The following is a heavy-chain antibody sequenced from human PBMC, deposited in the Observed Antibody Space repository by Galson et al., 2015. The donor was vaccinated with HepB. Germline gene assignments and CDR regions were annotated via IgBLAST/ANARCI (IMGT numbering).Heavy chain of an antibody. CDR1: GFTFSSYA. CDR2: ISYDGSNK. Sequence: SLRLSCAASGFTFSSYAMHWVRQAPGKGLEWVAVISYDGSNKYYADSVEGRFTISRDNSKNTLYLQMNSLRAEDTAVYYCARAAVATTSGDWFDPWGQGTLVTVSS. V-gene: IGHV3-30-3*01. CDR3: ARAAVATTSGDWFDP. D-gene: IGHD5-12*01. J-gene: IGHJ5*02.